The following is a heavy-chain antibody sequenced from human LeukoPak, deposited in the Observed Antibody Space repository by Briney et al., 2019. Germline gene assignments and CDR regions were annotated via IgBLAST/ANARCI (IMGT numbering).Heavy chain of an antibody. CDR1: SDSISSSSYL. Sequence: SETLSLTRSVSSDSISSSSYLWVWVRQPPGKGLEWIGDIYSNGHTSYNPSLKSRAAISVDTSKNQFSLNLSSVTAADTAVYYCARRHYGSGNIDSWGQGTLVTVSS. J-gene: IGHJ4*02. CDR3: ARRHYGSGNIDS. V-gene: IGHV4-39*01. CDR2: IYSNGHT. D-gene: IGHD3-10*01.